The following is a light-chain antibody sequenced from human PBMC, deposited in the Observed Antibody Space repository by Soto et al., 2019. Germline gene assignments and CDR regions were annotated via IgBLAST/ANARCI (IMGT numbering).Light chain of an antibody. CDR1: QSVSSNF. CDR2: GAS. Sequence: EIVWTQSPGTMSLSPGEIATLSCRASQSVSSNFLAWYQEKLGQAPRLLIYGASKRATGIPDRFSGSGSGTDFTLTISRMEHEDFAVYYCRQYGTSLGFPVGGGTKVDIK. CDR3: RQYGTSLGFP. J-gene: IGKJ4*01. V-gene: IGKV3-20*01.